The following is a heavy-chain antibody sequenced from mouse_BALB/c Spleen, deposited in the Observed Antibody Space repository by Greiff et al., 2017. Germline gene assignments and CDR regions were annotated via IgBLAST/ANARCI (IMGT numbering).Heavy chain of an antibody. D-gene: IGHD1-2*01. CDR1: GFTFSSFG. V-gene: IGHV5-17*02. CDR2: ISSGSSTI. CDR3: ARDGYYGGFAY. Sequence: DVKLVESGGGLVQPGGSRKLSCAASGFTFSSFGMHWVRQAPEKGLEWVAYISSGSSTIYYADTVKGRFTISRDNPKNTLFLQMTSLRSEDTAMYYCARDGYYGGFAYWGQGTLVTVSA. J-gene: IGHJ3*01.